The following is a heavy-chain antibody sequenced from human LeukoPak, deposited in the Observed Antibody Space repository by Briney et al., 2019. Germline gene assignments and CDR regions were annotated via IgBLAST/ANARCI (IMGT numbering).Heavy chain of an antibody. CDR2: ISGNGGST. CDR1: GFIFSTYV. J-gene: IGHJ4*03. Sequence: GGSLSLSCAASGFIFSTYVMSGVRQAPGRGLEWVSGISGNGGSTYYADSVKGRFTISRDHSQNSLYAQMKNLRAEGTAVYYCANDPYCGGDCYYDYWGQGTVVSVSS. D-gene: IGHD2-21*02. CDR3: ANDPYCGGDCYYDY. V-gene: IGHV3-23*01.